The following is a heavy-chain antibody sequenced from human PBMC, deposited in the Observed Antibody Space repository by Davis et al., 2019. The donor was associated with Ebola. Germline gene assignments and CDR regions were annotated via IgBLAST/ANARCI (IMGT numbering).Heavy chain of an antibody. Sequence: GESLKISCAASGFTFSDYYMSWIRQAPGKGLEWVSYISSSGSTIYYADSVKGRFTISRDNAKNSLYLQMNSLRAEDTAVYYCARRIAARPNWFDPWGQGTLVTVSS. D-gene: IGHD6-6*01. J-gene: IGHJ5*02. CDR3: ARRIAARPNWFDP. V-gene: IGHV3-11*01. CDR2: ISSSGSTI. CDR1: GFTFSDYY.